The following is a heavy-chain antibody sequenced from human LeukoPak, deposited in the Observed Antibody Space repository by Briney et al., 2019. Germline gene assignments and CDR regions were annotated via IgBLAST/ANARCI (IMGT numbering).Heavy chain of an antibody. CDR3: ARDQRYNWNYPNWFDP. D-gene: IGHD1-7*01. CDR1: GGTFSSYA. V-gene: IGHV1-69*06. CDR2: IIPIFGTA. J-gene: IGHJ5*02. Sequence: ASVKVSCKASGGTFSSYAISWVRRAPGQGLEWMGGIIPIFGTANYAQKFQGRVTITADKSTSTAYMELSSLRSEDTAVYYCARDQRYNWNYPNWFDPWGQGTLVTVSS.